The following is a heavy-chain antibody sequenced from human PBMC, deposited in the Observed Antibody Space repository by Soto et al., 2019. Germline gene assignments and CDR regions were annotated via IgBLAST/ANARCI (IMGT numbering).Heavy chain of an antibody. CDR3: ARGYSAVGAY. CDR2: VDHSGST. Sequence: SETLSLTCGVFGGSFSDYYSIWIRQPPGKGLEWIGEVDHSGSTNYNPSLKSRATISVDTSKKQFSLKLSSSTAADTAVYFCARGYSAVGAYWGQGTVVTVSS. J-gene: IGHJ4*02. V-gene: IGHV4-34*01. D-gene: IGHD2-21*01. CDR1: GGSFSDYY.